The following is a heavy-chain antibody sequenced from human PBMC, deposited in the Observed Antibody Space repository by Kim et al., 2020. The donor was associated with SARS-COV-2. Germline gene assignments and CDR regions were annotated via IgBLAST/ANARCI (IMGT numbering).Heavy chain of an antibody. V-gene: IGHV3-11*05. CDR1: GFTFSDYY. CDR3: ARVQYDFWSGYHRSYWYFDL. D-gene: IGHD3-3*01. CDR2: ISSSSSYT. Sequence: GGSLRLSCAASGFTFSDYYMSWIRQAPGKGLEWVSYISSSSSYTNYADSVKGRFTISRDNAKNSLYLQMNSLRAEDTAVYYCARVQYDFWSGYHRSYWYFDLWGRGTLVTVSS. J-gene: IGHJ2*01.